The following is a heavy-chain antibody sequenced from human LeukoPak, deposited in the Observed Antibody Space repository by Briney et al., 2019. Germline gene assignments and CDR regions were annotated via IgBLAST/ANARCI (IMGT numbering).Heavy chain of an antibody. CDR3: ARGTTGTYLYHYYYGMDV. Sequence: ASVKVSCKASGYTFTSYDINWVRQATGQGLEWMGWMNPNSGNTGYAQKFQGRVTMTRNTSISTAYMELSSLRSEDTTVYYCARGTTGTYLYHYYYGMDVWGQGTTVTVSS. D-gene: IGHD1-14*01. J-gene: IGHJ6*02. CDR2: MNPNSGNT. CDR1: GYTFTSYD. V-gene: IGHV1-8*01.